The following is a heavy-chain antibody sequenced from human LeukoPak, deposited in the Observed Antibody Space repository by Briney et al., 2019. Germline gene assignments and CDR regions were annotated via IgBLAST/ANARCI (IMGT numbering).Heavy chain of an antibody. V-gene: IGHV4-4*07. J-gene: IGHJ5*01. CDR2: IYKSMYSGGST. D-gene: IGHD4-17*01. CDR3: VRDPTTVTTFFDL. CDR1: GNSIGAYY. Sequence: SETLSLTCTVSGNSIGAYYWSWIRQPAGKGLEWIGRIYKSMYSGGSTDYNPSLKSRVTMSVDTSKNQLSLKLSSLTAADTAVYYCVRDPTTVTTFFDLWGQGTLVTVSS.